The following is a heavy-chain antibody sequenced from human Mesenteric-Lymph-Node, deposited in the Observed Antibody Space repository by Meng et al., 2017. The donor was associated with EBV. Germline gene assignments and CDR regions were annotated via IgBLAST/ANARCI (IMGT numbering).Heavy chain of an antibody. CDR3: AGHDFGDYAFDY. CDR1: GASISSGVYY. Sequence: GQLQESGPGLVKPSQTLSLTCAVSGASISSGVYYWSWIRQPPGKGLEWMGYIYYRGSTYYNPSLKSRVTISVDTSKNLLSLKVYSVTAADTAVYYCAGHDFGDYAFDYWGQGTLVTVSS. V-gene: IGHV4-30-4*01. J-gene: IGHJ4*02. CDR2: IYYRGST. D-gene: IGHD4-17*01.